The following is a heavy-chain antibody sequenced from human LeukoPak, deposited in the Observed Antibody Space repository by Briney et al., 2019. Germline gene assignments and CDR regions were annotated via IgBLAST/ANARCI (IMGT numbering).Heavy chain of an antibody. CDR3: ARVGQMATSYYFDY. J-gene: IGHJ4*02. Sequence: PSETLSLTCTVSGGSISSYYWSWIRQPPGKGLEWLGYIYYSGSTNYNPSLKSRVTISVDTSKNQFSLKLSSVTAADTAVYYCARVGQMATSYYFDYWGQGTLVTVSS. CDR2: IYYSGST. CDR1: GGSISSYY. D-gene: IGHD5-24*01. V-gene: IGHV4-59*01.